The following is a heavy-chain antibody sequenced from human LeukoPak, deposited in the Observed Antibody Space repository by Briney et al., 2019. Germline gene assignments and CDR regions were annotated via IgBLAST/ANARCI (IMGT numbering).Heavy chain of an antibody. CDR2: IASDGSST. Sequence: GGSLRLSCAASGFTFSGYWMNWARQAPGKGLVWVSRIASDGSSTTYADSVKGRFTTSRDNAKNTFYLQMNSLRVEDTAVYYCLLIILGGSSQHWGQGTLVTVSS. D-gene: IGHD3-3*01. CDR1: GFTFSGYW. CDR3: LLIILGGSSQH. J-gene: IGHJ1*01. V-gene: IGHV3-74*01.